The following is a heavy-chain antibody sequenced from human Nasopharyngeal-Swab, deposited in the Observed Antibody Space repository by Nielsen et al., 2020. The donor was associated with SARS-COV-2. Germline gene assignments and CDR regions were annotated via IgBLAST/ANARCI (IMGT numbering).Heavy chain of an antibody. V-gene: IGHV4-30-4*01. J-gene: IGHJ4*02. Sequence: SETLSLTCTVSGGSISSGDYYWSWIRQPPGKGLEWIGYIYYSGSTYYNPSLKSRVTISVDTSKNQFSLKLSSVTAADTAVNYCARRAVGITIFGVPKGRYFDYWGQGTLVTVSS. CDR3: ARRAVGITIFGVPKGRYFDY. CDR2: IYYSGST. CDR1: GGSISSGDYY. D-gene: IGHD3-3*01.